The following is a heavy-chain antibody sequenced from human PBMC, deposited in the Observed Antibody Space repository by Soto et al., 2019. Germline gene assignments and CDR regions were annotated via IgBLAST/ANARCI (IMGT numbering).Heavy chain of an antibody. CDR2: ISSTGMKE. Sequence: QVQLVESGGGVVQPGRSLSLSCAASGFSFSDYPMHWVRQAPGKGLEWVSSISSTGMKEYYGDAVKGRITISKDTYKNTLYLQMCSLRAEDTAVYYCARESWYSDSSGNYYSNYFDSWGQGTLVTVSS. CDR1: GFSFSDYP. D-gene: IGHD3-22*01. CDR3: ARESWYSDSSGNYYSNYFDS. J-gene: IGHJ4*02. V-gene: IGHV3-30*04.